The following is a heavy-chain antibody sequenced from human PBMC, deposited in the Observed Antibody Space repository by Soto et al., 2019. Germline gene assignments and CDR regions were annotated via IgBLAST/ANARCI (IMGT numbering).Heavy chain of an antibody. CDR2: IIPIFGTA. CDR3: ARVGLGSCYFDY. V-gene: IGHV1-69*06. D-gene: IGHD3-16*01. CDR1: GGTFSSYA. J-gene: IGHJ4*02. Sequence: SVKVSCKASGGTFSSYAISWVRQAPGQGLEWMGGIIPIFGTANYAQKFQGRVTITADKSTSTAYMELSSLRSEDTAVYYCARVGLGSCYFDYWGQGTLVTVSS.